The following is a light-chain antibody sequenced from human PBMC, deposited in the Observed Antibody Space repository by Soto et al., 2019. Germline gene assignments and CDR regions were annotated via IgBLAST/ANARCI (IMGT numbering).Light chain of an antibody. V-gene: IGKV3-20*01. CDR2: GAS. CDR3: QQYGSSPMIT. CDR1: QHVTNNY. Sequence: EVVLTQSPGTLSLSPGERAALSCRANQHVTNNYLAWYQQKPGQAPRLLISGASNRAIGIPDRFTGSGSGTDFTLIISRLEPEDFAVYFCQQYGSSPMITFGQGTRLESK. J-gene: IGKJ5*01.